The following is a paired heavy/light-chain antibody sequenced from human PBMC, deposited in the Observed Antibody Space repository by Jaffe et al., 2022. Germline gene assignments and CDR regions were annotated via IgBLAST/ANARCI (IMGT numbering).Heavy chain of an antibody. V-gene: IGHV2-5*01. CDR2: IYWNDDK. CDR1: GFSLSTSGVG. Sequence: QITLKESGPALVKPTQTLTLTCSFSGFSLSTSGVGVGWIRQPPGKALEWLALIYWNDDKRYSPSLKSRLTITKDTSENLVVLTMTNIDPVDTATYYCAHREDGQTWFDPWGQGTLVTVSS. D-gene: IGHD4-17*01. CDR3: AHREDGQTWFDP. J-gene: IGHJ5*02.
Light chain of an antibody. CDR2: GAS. V-gene: IGKV3-20*01. CDR3: QQYANSPQMYT. Sequence: EIVLTQSPGTLSLSPGERATLSCSRSSQNPISSSYLAWYQQKPGQPPRLLIYGASTRATGIPDRFSGSGSGTDFTLTISRLEPEDFAVYYCQQYANSPQMYTFGQGTKLEIK. J-gene: IGKJ2*01. CDR1: QNPISSSY.